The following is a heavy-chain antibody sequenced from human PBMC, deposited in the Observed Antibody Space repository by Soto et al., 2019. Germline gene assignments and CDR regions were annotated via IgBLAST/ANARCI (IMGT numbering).Heavy chain of an antibody. CDR3: ARDPVPVY. Sequence: GGYLRLSCSTSGFTLSNYYISWVRQAPGKGLEWVGNIKGDGSDTHYVDSVEGRFTISRDNAENLIYLQMNNLRVEDTAMYYRARDPVPVYWGQATQVTVSS. D-gene: IGHD2-2*01. V-gene: IGHV3-7*03. CDR1: GFTLSNYY. J-gene: IGHJ4*02. CDR2: IKGDGSDT.